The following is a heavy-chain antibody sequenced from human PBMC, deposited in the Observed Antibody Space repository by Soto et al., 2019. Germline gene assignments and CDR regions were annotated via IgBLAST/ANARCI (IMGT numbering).Heavy chain of an antibody. CDR3: ARDDYPYYDDSSGYHFDY. V-gene: IGHV3-48*01. Sequence: GGSLRLSCAASGFTFSSYGMHWVRQAPGKGLEWVSYISDSSNTIHYADSVKGRFTISRDNAKNSLYLQMNSLRAEDTAVYYCARDDYPYYDDSSGYHFDYWGQGALVTVSS. D-gene: IGHD3-22*01. CDR2: ISDSSNTI. CDR1: GFTFSSYG. J-gene: IGHJ4*02.